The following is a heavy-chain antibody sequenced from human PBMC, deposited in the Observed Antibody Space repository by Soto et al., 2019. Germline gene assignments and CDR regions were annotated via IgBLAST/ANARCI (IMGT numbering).Heavy chain of an antibody. Sequence: EVQLVESRGGLVQPGGTLRLSCATSGFILSDCAMNWVRQAPGKGLEWVSYISSSSSVIDYADSVKGRFTVSRDNARNSLYLQRNSLRAEDTAVYYCARDLSWGSNWYYYMDVWGKGTTVTVSS. CDR1: GFILSDCA. V-gene: IGHV3-48*01. J-gene: IGHJ6*03. CDR2: ISSSSSVI. CDR3: ARDLSWGSNWYYYMDV. D-gene: IGHD7-27*01.